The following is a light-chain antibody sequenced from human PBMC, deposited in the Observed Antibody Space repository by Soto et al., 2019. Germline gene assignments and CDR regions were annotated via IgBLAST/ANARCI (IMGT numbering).Light chain of an antibody. Sequence: DIQMTQSPSSLSASGGDRFSITCRASQSISTHLSWYQQKPGKAPKLLIYAASSLQSWVPSRFTGSGSGTDFTLTISSLQPEDFATYYCQQSYTSWWTFGQGTKVDI. CDR2: AAS. CDR1: QSISTH. CDR3: QQSYTSWWT. V-gene: IGKV1-39*01. J-gene: IGKJ1*01.